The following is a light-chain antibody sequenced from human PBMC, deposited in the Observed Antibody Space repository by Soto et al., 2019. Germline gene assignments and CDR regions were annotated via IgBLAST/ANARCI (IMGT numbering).Light chain of an antibody. V-gene: IGKV1-39*01. Sequence: DIQMTQSPSSLSASVGDRVTITCRASQTVRTYLNWYQAKPGKAPELLIYAASSIQSGVPSRFSGSGSGTDFTLTISSLQPEDFATYYCQQSYTTPYTFGQGTKLQIK. J-gene: IGKJ2*01. CDR1: QTVRTY. CDR2: AAS. CDR3: QQSYTTPYT.